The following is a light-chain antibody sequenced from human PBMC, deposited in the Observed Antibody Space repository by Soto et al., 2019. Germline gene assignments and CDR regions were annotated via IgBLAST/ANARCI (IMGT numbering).Light chain of an antibody. CDR2: GAS. J-gene: IGKJ4*01. CDR1: QTVTSN. CDR3: QQYHGWPSLT. Sequence: EIVMTQSPVTLSVSPGERATLSCRASQTVTSNLAWYQQTPGQPPRLLIYGASTRATGLPDRFSGSGSGTEFTLTISSLQSEDVAVYFCQQYHGWPSLTFGGGTKGDIK. V-gene: IGKV3-15*01.